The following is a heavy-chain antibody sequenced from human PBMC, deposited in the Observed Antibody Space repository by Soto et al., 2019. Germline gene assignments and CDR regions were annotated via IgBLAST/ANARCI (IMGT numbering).Heavy chain of an antibody. CDR1: GGSVSNSNYY. J-gene: IGHJ4*02. Sequence: SETLSLTCTVSGGSVSNSNYYWGWIRQSPGKGLEWIGSVYYRGRSYSKSSVKSRITINPDTSKNQFSLQLSSVTPEDTAMYYCVRGYSSSFDYWGQGTLVTVSS. CDR3: VRGYSSSFDY. D-gene: IGHD2-15*01. V-gene: IGHV4-39*01. CDR2: VYYRGRS.